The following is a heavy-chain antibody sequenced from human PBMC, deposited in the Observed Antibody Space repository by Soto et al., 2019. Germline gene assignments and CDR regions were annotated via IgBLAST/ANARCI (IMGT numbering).Heavy chain of an antibody. J-gene: IGHJ5*02. D-gene: IGHD6-19*01. CDR1: GDTSDSFS. V-gene: IGHV1-69*01. Sequence: QVQLVQSGAEVKKPGSSVRVSCKASGDTSDSFSISWVRQAPGQGLEWMGGIIPMFGTGNYAQKFQGRLTITADESTGTSYMDVKSLRSEDTAVYFCARETRDDNSGWYSSSDWFDPWGQGTLVTVSS. CDR2: IIPMFGTG. CDR3: ARETRDDNSGWYSSSDWFDP.